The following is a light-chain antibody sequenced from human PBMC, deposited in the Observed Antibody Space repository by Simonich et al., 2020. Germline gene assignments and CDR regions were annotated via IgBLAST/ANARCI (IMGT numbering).Light chain of an antibody. Sequence: DIVMTQSPDSLAVSLVERATINCKSSQSVLYSSNNKTYLAWYQQKPGPPPKLLIYWASTRESGVPDRFSGSGSGTDFTLTISSLQAEDVAVYYCQQYYSTPLTFGGGTKVEIK. CDR3: QQYYSTPLT. CDR1: QSVLYSSNNKTY. J-gene: IGKJ4*01. CDR2: WAS. V-gene: IGKV4-1*01.